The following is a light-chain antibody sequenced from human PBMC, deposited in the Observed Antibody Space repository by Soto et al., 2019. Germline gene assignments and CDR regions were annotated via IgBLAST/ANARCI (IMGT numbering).Light chain of an antibody. V-gene: IGKV3-15*01. CDR1: QSINSE. J-gene: IGKJ2*01. CDR2: GAS. Sequence: EIVMTQYPDTLSLSPGERAALSCRASQSINSELAWYQQKPGQPPRLLIYGASTRSTGVPARFTGSESGSEFTLTISGLQSEDFAVYYCKQGHNWPLTFGQGNRLEI. CDR3: KQGHNWPLT.